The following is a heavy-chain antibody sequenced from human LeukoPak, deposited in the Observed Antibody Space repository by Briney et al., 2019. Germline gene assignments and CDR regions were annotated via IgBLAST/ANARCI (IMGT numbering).Heavy chain of an antibody. CDR1: GFTVSSNE. V-gene: IGHV3-38-3*01. Sequence: GGSLRLSCAASGFTVSSNEMSWVRQAPGKGLEWVSSISGGSTYYADSRKGRFTISRDNSKNTLYLQMNSLRAEDTAVYYCAKDRILTARLPYYMDVWGKGTTVTVSS. J-gene: IGHJ6*03. D-gene: IGHD6-6*01. CDR3: AKDRILTARLPYYMDV. CDR2: ISGGST.